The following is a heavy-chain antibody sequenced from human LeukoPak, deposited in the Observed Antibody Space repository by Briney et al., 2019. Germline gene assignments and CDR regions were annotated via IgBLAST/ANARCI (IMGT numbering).Heavy chain of an antibody. CDR3: TTDRPDYGDYGRYYYYYGMDV. D-gene: IGHD4-17*01. V-gene: IGHV3-23*01. CDR2: ISGSGGST. J-gene: IGHJ6*02. CDR1: GFTFSSYA. Sequence: PGGSLRLSCAASGFTFSSYAMSWVRQAPGKGLEWVSAISGSGGSTYYADSVKGRFTISRDNSKNTVYLQMNSLKTEDTAVYYCTTDRPDYGDYGRYYYYYGMDVWGQGTTVTVSS.